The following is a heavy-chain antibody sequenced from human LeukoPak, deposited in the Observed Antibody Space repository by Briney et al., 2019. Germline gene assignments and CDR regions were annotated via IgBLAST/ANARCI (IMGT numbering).Heavy chain of an antibody. V-gene: IGHV3-23*01. CDR3: AKVWGPYTSSWYVYYFEN. D-gene: IGHD6-13*01. Sequence: PGGSLRLSCAASGFTLDNYVMTWVRQVPGKGMEWVSAISNRRGSTYYADSVKGRFTISRDNSKKTLSLQMNSLRVEDTAVYFCAKVWGPYTSSWYVYYFENWGKGTLVTVSS. J-gene: IGHJ4*02. CDR1: GFTLDNYV. CDR2: ISNRRGST.